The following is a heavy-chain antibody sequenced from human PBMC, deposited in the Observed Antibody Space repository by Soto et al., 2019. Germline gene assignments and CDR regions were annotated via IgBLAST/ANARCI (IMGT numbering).Heavy chain of an antibody. CDR2: IDPSDSYT. D-gene: IGHD2-8*01. Sequence: GESLKISCRGSGYSFTNYWISWVRQTPGKGLEWIGRIDPSDSYTNYGPSFQGHVTISVDTSMHTAYLQWSSLKASDTAIYYCARHEFFYGVCDEWGQRTLVTVSS. CDR3: ARHEFFYGVCDE. CDR1: GYSFTNYW. V-gene: IGHV5-10-1*01. J-gene: IGHJ4*02.